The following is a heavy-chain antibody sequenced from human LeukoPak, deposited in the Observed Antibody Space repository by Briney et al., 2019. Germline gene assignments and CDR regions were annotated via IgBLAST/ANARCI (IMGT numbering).Heavy chain of an antibody. D-gene: IGHD7-27*01. CDR1: GFTFTAFS. Sequence: GGSLRLSCAASGFTFTAFSMNWVRQAPGKGLEWVSSVSGSSSYIYYADSVKGRFTISRDNAKNSVYLQMDSLRAEDTAVYYCARGWGRSWDENWFDARGQGTRVTASS. CDR3: ARGWGRSWDENWFDA. V-gene: IGHV3-21*06. CDR2: VSGSSSYI. J-gene: IGHJ5*02.